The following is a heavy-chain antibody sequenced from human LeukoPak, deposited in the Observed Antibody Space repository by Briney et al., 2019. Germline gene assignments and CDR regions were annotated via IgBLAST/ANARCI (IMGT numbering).Heavy chain of an antibody. CDR3: ARGYTGYSYGYIHYYYYMDV. CDR1: GYTFTSYD. J-gene: IGHJ6*03. CDR2: MNPNSGNT. D-gene: IGHD5-18*01. Sequence: ASVKVSCKASGYTFTSYDINWVRQATGQGLEWMGWMNPNSGNTGYAQKFQGRVTMTRNTSISTAYMELSSLRSEDTAVYYCARGYTGYSYGYIHYYYYMDVWGKGTTVTVSS. V-gene: IGHV1-8*01.